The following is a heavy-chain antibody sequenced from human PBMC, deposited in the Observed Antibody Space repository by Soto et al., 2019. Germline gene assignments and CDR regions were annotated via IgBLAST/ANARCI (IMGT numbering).Heavy chain of an antibody. CDR2: VYRSGTT. D-gene: IGHD1-26*01. J-gene: IGHJ4*02. CDR1: GASVSSETHF. Sequence: LSLTCRVSGASVSSETHFWTWIRQPPGKGLEWIGYVYRSGTTNSNPALKSRVTVSVDKSKNQFSLRLNSVTAADTAVYYCAREDMSGTYYFDYWGPGTLVTVSS. CDR3: AREDMSGTYYFDY. V-gene: IGHV4-61*01.